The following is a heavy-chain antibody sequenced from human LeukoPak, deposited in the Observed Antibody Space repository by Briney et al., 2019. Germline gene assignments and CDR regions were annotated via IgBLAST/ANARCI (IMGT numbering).Heavy chain of an antibody. J-gene: IGHJ4*02. CDR2: INHSGST. Sequence: SETLSLTCTVSGDSISSYYWSWIRQPPGKGLEWIGEINHSGSTNYNPSLKSRVTISVDTSKNQFSLKLSSVTAADTAVYYCARGLGSHRNYWGQGTLVTVSS. CDR1: GDSISSYY. CDR3: ARGLGSHRNY. V-gene: IGHV4-34*01. D-gene: IGHD2-15*01.